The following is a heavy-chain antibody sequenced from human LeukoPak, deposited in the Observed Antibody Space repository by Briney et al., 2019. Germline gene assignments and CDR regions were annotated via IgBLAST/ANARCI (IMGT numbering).Heavy chain of an antibody. J-gene: IGHJ4*02. Sequence: PSETLSLTCTLSGGSISSYYWSWIRQPAGKGLEWIGRIYTSRSTNYNPSLKSRVTMSVDTSKNQFSLKLSSVTAADTAVYYCARDLVEFGQWLGDYFDYWGQGTLVTVSS. CDR2: IYTSRST. D-gene: IGHD6-19*01. CDR1: GGSISSYY. CDR3: ARDLVEFGQWLGDYFDY. V-gene: IGHV4-4*07.